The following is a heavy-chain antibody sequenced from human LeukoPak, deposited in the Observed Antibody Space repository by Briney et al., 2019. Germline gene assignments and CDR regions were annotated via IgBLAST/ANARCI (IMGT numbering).Heavy chain of an antibody. V-gene: IGHV3-30*18. CDR2: ISNDGHEK. Sequence: PGRSLRLSCTASGFNLGDYGMHWVRQAPGKGLEWVAVISNDGHEKHFASSVQGRFTISRDTSMNTLYMELNSLRTEDTAVYYCAKDVVGITGTLYYYYYAMDVWGQGTAVTVSS. CDR3: AKDVVGITGTLYYYYYAMDV. D-gene: IGHD1-20*01. CDR1: GFNLGDYG. J-gene: IGHJ6*02.